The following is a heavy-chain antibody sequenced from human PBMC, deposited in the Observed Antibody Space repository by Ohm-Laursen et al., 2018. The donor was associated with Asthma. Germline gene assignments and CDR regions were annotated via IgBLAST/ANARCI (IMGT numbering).Heavy chain of an antibody. CDR1: GFTFSSYG. J-gene: IGHJ5*02. CDR3: ARVSWSSGHLSLYWFDP. Sequence: SLRLSCAASGFTFSSYGMHWVRQAPGKGLEWVAVISYDGSNKYYADSVKGRFTISRDNSKNTLYLQMNSLRAEDTAVYYCARVSWSSGHLSLYWFDPWGQGTLVTVSS. V-gene: IGHV3-30*03. CDR2: ISYDGSNK. D-gene: IGHD6-19*01.